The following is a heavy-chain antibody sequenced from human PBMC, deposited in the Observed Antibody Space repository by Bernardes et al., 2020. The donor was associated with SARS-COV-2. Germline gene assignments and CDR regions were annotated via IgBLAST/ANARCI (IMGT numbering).Heavy chain of an antibody. J-gene: IGHJ4*02. V-gene: IGHV3-23*01. Sequence: GSLRLSCATSGLAFSNSDMAWVRQAPGKGLEWVSTISAIRNTHYADPVKGRFTISRDDANSALYLQMNSLRAEDTATYYCATELQYDNLYWGQGALVTVSS. CDR1: GLAFSNSD. CDR2: ISAIRNT. D-gene: IGHD3-22*01. CDR3: ATELQYDNLY.